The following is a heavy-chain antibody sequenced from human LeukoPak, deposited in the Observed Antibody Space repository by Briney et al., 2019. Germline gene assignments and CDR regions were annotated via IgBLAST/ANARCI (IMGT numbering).Heavy chain of an antibody. CDR2: ISSSGSTI. CDR3: AREAWFGTFDY. Sequence: GGSLRLSCAASGLTFSDYYMSWIRQAPGKGLEWVSYISSSGSTIYYADSVKGRFTISRDNAKNSLYLKMNSLRAEDTAVYYCAREAWFGTFDYWGQGTLVTVSS. CDR1: GLTFSDYY. J-gene: IGHJ4*02. D-gene: IGHD3-10*01. V-gene: IGHV3-11*01.